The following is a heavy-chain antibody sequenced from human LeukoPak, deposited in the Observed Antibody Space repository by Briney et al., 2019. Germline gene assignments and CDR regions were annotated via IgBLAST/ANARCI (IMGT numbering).Heavy chain of an antibody. CDR3: ATHLWFGDAFDI. J-gene: IGHJ3*02. V-gene: IGHV1-24*01. D-gene: IGHD3-10*01. CDR1: GYTLTELS. CDR2: FDPEDGET. Sequence: GVSVKVSCKVSGYTLTELSMHWVRQAPGKGLEWMGGFDPEDGETIYAQKFQGRVTMTEDTSTDTAYMELSSLRSEETAVYYCATHLWFGDAFDIWGQGTMVTVSS.